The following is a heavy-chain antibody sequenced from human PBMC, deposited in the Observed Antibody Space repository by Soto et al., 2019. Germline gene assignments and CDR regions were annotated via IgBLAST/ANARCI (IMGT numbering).Heavy chain of an antibody. D-gene: IGHD1-26*01. CDR3: ARGLGADYYFDY. CDR1: GFTFSSYA. J-gene: IGHJ4*02. CDR2: ISYDGSNK. Sequence: GGSLRLSCAASGFTFSSYAMHWVRQAPGKGLEWVAVISYDGSNKYYADSVKGRFTISRDNSKNTLYLQMNSLRAEDTAVYYCARGLGADYYFDYWGQGTLVTAPQ. V-gene: IGHV3-30-3*01.